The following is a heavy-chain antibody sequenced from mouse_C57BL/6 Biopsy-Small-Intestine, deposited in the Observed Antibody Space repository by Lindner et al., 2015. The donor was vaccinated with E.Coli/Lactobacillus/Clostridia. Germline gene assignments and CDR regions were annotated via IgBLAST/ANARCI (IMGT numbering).Heavy chain of an antibody. CDR3: VREAGRSSSSGNFLY. CDR1: GYTFTGYF. V-gene: IGHV1-53*01. J-gene: IGHJ3*01. CDR2: INPSIGGLGGTT. D-gene: IGHD6-2*01. Sequence: SVKVSCKASGYTFTGYFIHWVRQAPGQGLQWLGFINPSIGGLGGTTNYAQRFQGRVTITRDTSTSTAYMDLTSLSSDDTAVYYCVREAGRSSSSGNFLYWGQGTLVTVSS.